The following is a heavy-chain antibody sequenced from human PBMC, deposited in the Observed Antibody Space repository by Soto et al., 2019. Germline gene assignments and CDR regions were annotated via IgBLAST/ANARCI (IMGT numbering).Heavy chain of an antibody. Sequence: SETLSLTCSVSGAALNSGNDYWSWIRQVPGKGLEWIGHIYVTGAVDYNPSLRDRITISQDTSERQFSLNLRLVTAADTAVYYCARLRIDTNNYKWFDPWGQGTLVTVSS. CDR1: GAALNSGNDY. CDR3: ARLRIDTNNYKWFDP. CDR2: IYVTGAV. V-gene: IGHV4-31*03. J-gene: IGHJ5*02. D-gene: IGHD1-20*01.